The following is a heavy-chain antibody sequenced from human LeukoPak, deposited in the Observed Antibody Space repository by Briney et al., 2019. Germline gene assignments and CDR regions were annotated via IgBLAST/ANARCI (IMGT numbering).Heavy chain of an antibody. CDR3: ARDPSSVEMAGFHNDY. CDR1: GFXFSDYY. CDR2: ISSSSSYT. Sequence: GGSLRLSCAASGFXFSDYYISWIRQAPGKGQEWVSYISSSSSYTNYADSVKGRFTISRDNAKNSLYLQMNSLRAEDTAVYYCARDPSSVEMAGFHNDYWGQGTLVTVSS. J-gene: IGHJ4*02. V-gene: IGHV3-11*06. D-gene: IGHD6-19*01.